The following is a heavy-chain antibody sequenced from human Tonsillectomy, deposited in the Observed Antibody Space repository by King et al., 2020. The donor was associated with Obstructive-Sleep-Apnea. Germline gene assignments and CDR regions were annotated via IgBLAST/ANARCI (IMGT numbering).Heavy chain of an antibody. D-gene: IGHD3-10*01. CDR1: GGTFSSYA. V-gene: IGHV1-69*04. CDR2: IIPILGIA. CDR3: ARDLPGGGMVRGVPIHDP. Sequence: QLVQSGAEVKKPGSSVKVSCKASGGTFSSYAISWVRQAPGQGLEWMGRIIPILGIANYAQKFQGRVTITADQSTSTAYMELSSLRSEDTAVYYCARDLPGGGMVRGVPIHDPWGQGTLVTVSS. J-gene: IGHJ5*02.